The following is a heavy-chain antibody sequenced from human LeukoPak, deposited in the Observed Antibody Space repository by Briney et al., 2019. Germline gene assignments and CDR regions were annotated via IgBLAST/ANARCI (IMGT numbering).Heavy chain of an antibody. V-gene: IGHV4-34*01. Sequence: SETLSLTCAVYGGSFSGYYWTWIRQPPGKGLEWMGDVNLGGSTNYTPSLKSRVTISVDTSKNQFSLTLSSVTAADTAVYYCARERRLWSGGYYGMDVWGQGTTVTVSS. D-gene: IGHD3-3*01. CDR2: VNLGGST. CDR1: GGSFSGYY. J-gene: IGHJ6*02. CDR3: ARERRLWSGGYYGMDV.